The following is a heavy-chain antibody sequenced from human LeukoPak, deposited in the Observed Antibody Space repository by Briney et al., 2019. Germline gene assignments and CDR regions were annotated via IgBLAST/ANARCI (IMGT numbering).Heavy chain of an antibody. V-gene: IGHV3-30*02. D-gene: IGHD3-22*01. CDR3: AKATNYDSSGYTDAFDT. J-gene: IGHJ3*02. CDR2: IRYDGSNK. CDR1: GFTFSRYG. Sequence: GGSLRLSCAASGFTFSRYGMHWVRQAPGKGLEWVSFIRYDGSNKYYADSVKGRSTISRDNSKNTLYLQMNSLRVEDTAVYYCAKATNYDSSGYTDAFDTWGQGTMVTVSS.